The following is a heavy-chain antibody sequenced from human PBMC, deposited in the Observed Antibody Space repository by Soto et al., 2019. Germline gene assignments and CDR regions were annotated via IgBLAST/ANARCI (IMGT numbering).Heavy chain of an antibody. CDR3: AKGQVVAATLGAFDI. CDR2: ISYDGSNK. Sequence: GGSLRLSCAASGFTFSSYGMHWVRQAPGKGLEWVAVISYDGSNKYYADSVKGRFTISRDNSKNTLYLQMNSLRAEDTAVYYCAKGQVVAATLGAFDIWGQGTMVTVSS. V-gene: IGHV3-30*18. J-gene: IGHJ3*02. CDR1: GFTFSSYG. D-gene: IGHD2-15*01.